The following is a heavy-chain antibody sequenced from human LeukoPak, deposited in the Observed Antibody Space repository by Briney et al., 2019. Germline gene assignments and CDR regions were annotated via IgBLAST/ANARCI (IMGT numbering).Heavy chain of an antibody. D-gene: IGHD3-3*01. CDR2: IYHSGST. V-gene: IGHV4-38-2*01. CDR1: GYSITSGYY. Sequence: SETLSLTCAVSGYSITSGYYWAWLRPPPGKGLGCLGSIYHSGSTFYNRPLKSRVTISLDPSKNLFSLNLGSVTAADTALYYCARIFGSSNYLDYWGQGILVTVSS. CDR3: ARIFGSSNYLDY. J-gene: IGHJ4*02.